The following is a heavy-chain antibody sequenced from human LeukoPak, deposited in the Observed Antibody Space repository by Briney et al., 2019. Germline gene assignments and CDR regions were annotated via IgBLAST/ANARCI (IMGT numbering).Heavy chain of an antibody. CDR3: ARALYGPHIRYYYYMDV. D-gene: IGHD4-17*01. Sequence: GASVTVSCKASGGTFSSYAISWVRQAPGQGLEWMGGIIPIFGTANYAQKFQGRVTITADESTSTAYMELSSLRSEDTAVYYCARALYGPHIRYYYYMDVWGKGTTVTISS. J-gene: IGHJ6*03. V-gene: IGHV1-69*13. CDR2: IIPIFGTA. CDR1: GGTFSSYA.